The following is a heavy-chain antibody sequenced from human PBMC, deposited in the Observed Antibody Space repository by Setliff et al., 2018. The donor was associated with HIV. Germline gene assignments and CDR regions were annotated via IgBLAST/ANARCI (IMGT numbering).Heavy chain of an antibody. CDR2: FYTSGST. CDR3: AREDARSGPGWTPGLFDS. J-gene: IGHJ5*01. V-gene: IGHV4-4*07. D-gene: IGHD2-15*01. CDR1: GGSINTYY. Sequence: KTSETLSLTCTVSGGSINTYYWSWIRQPAGKGLEWIGRFYTSGSTNYNPSLKSRDTMSVDTSKNQFSLKLSSVTAADTAVYYCAREDARSGPGWTPGLFDSWGQGSQVTVSS.